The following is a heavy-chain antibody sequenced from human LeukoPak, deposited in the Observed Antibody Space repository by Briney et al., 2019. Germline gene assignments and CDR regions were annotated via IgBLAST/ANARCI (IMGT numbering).Heavy chain of an antibody. CDR1: GGSISSYY. J-gene: IGHJ4*02. CDR3: ARDSGGDTGAATLGY. V-gene: IGHV4-59*01. CDR2: IYYSGST. Sequence: SETLSLTCTVSGGSISSYYWSLIRQPPGKGLEWIGHIYYSGSTNYNPSLKSRVTISVDTSKNQFSLKMSSVTAADTAVYYCARDSGGDTGAATLGYWGQGTLVTVSS. D-gene: IGHD2-15*01.